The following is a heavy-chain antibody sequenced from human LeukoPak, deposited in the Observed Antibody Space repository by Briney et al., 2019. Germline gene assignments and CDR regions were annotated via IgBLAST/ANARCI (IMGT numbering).Heavy chain of an antibody. Sequence: GGSLRLSCAASGFTFDDYAMHWVRQVPGKGPQWISSINWVGDTSSYTDSVKGRFTVSRDNTKGSLHLQMHSLRSEDTALYYCAKDRQKGDYGGGNFFDSWGHGTLVTVSS. V-gene: IGHV3-43D*03. CDR1: GFTFDDYA. D-gene: IGHD4-17*01. CDR2: INWVGDTS. J-gene: IGHJ4*01. CDR3: AKDRQKGDYGGGNFFDS.